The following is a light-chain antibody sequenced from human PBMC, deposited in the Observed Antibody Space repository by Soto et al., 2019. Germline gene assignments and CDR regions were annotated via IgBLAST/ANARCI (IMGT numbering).Light chain of an antibody. CDR1: QSISSW. CDR3: QQYNSYPYT. J-gene: IGKJ2*01. CDR2: DAS. Sequence: DIQMTQSPSTLSASVGDRVTITCRASQSISSWLAWYQQKPGKAPKLLIFDASTLESGVPSRFSGSGSGTQFTLTISSLQSDDFATYYCQQYNSYPYTFGQGTKLEIK. V-gene: IGKV1-5*01.